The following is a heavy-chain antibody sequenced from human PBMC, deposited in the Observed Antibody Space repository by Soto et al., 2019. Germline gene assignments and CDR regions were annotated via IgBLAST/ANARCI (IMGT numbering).Heavy chain of an antibody. J-gene: IGHJ4*02. CDR1: GGSITSSNT. CDR3: GRMMHSSGADY. D-gene: IGHD6-19*01. Sequence: PSQTLSLTWVVSGGSITSSNTWSWVRQPPGKGLEWVGAISQRGSTNYNPSRKSRVSIAVDKSNSQCSLKLSSVPGAGKAAYYCGRMMHSSGADYWGQGTMVTVSS. CDR2: ISQRGST. V-gene: IGHV4-4*02.